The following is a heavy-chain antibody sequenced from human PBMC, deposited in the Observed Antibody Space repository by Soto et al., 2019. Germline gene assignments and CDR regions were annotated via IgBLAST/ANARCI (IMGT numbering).Heavy chain of an antibody. D-gene: IGHD3-3*01. CDR2: IIPTLGTP. CDR3: ARAAFRSGYYGYYYGMDG. V-gene: IGHV1-69*01. CDR1: GGTFSTHA. Sequence: QVQLVQSGAEVKKPGSSVKVSCKASGGTFSTHAISWVRQAPGQGLEWLGGIIPTLGTPNSAPKLQGRVTVTADEYTSTAYLELSRLTSEDTAVYYCARAAFRSGYYGYYYGMDGWGQGTAVNV. J-gene: IGHJ6*02.